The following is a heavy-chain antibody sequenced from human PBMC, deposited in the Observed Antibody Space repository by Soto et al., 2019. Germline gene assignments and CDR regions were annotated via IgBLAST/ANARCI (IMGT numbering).Heavy chain of an antibody. CDR1: GYTFTSYY. CDR2: INPSGGST. V-gene: IGHV1-46*01. J-gene: IGHJ6*02. D-gene: IGHD5-12*01. CDR3: ARESHNQNSGERTPRGMDV. Sequence: ASVKVSCKASGYTFTSYYMHWVRQAPGQGLEWMGIINPSGGSTSYAQKFQGRVTMTRDTSMSTVYMELSSLRSEDTAVYYCARESHNQNSGERTPRGMDVWGQGTTVTVSS.